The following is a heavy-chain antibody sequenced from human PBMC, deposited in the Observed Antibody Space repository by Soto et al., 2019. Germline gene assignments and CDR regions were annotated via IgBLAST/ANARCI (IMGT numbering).Heavy chain of an antibody. CDR3: ERTPYTAMGHYYFDY. CDR1: GFTFSSYW. J-gene: IGHJ4*02. Sequence: GGSLRLSCAASGFTFSSYWMHWVRQAPGKGLVWVSRISSDGSSTSYADSVKGRFTISRDNAKNTLYLQMNSLRAEDTAVYYCERTPYTAMGHYYFDYWGQGTLVTVSS. V-gene: IGHV3-74*01. CDR2: ISSDGSST. D-gene: IGHD5-18*01.